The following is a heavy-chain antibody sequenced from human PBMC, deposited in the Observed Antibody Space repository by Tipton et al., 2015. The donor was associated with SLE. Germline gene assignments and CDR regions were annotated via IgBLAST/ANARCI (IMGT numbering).Heavy chain of an antibody. J-gene: IGHJ3*02. CDR1: GYSFTSYW. CDR3: ARGHYYGSGSYYNRAFDI. D-gene: IGHD3-10*01. Sequence: VQLVQSGAEVKKPGESLEISCKGSGYSFTSYWIGWVRQMPGKGLEWMGIIYPGDSDTRYSPSFQGQVTISADKSISTAYLQWSSLKASDTAMYYCARGHYYGSGSYYNRAFDIWGQGTMVTVSS. CDR2: IYPGDSDT. V-gene: IGHV5-51*03.